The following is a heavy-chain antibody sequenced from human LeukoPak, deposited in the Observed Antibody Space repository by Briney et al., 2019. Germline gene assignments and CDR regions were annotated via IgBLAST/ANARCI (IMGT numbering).Heavy chain of an antibody. V-gene: IGHV3-23*01. Sequence: GGSLRLSCAASGFTFSSYAMSWVRQAPGKGLEWVSAISGSGGSTYYADSVKGRFTISRDNSKNTLYLQMNSLRAEDTAVYYCARDMGTSALFGGYFDYWGQGTLVTVSS. CDR2: ISGSGGST. J-gene: IGHJ4*02. CDR1: GFTFSSYA. CDR3: ARDMGTSALFGGYFDY. D-gene: IGHD3-22*01.